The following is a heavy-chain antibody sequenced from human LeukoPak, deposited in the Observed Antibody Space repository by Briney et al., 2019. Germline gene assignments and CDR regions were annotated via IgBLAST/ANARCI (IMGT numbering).Heavy chain of an antibody. V-gene: IGHV3-48*01. CDR2: ISSSSSTI. D-gene: IGHD3-3*01. CDR1: GFTFSSYS. Sequence: GGSLRLSCAASGFTFSSYSMNWVRQAPGKGLEWVSYISSSSSTIYYADSVKGRFTISRDNAKNSLYLQMNSLRAEDTAVYYCARELRFLEWIPFDYWGQGTLVTVSS. J-gene: IGHJ4*02. CDR3: ARELRFLEWIPFDY.